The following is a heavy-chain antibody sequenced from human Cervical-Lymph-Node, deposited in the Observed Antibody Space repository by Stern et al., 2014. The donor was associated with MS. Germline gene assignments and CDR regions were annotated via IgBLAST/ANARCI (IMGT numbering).Heavy chain of an antibody. J-gene: IGHJ1*01. CDR2: INAGNGKT. CDR3: ARGSWLGEPPPFQH. CDR1: GYTFTSYA. Sequence: QVQLVESGAEVKKPGASVKVSCKASGYTFTSYAMHWVRQATGQRLEWMGWINAGNGKTKYSQKFQGRVTITRDTSARPAYMELSSLRSEDPAVYYWARGSWLGEPPPFQHWGQGTLVTVSS. D-gene: IGHD3-10*01. V-gene: IGHV1-3*01.